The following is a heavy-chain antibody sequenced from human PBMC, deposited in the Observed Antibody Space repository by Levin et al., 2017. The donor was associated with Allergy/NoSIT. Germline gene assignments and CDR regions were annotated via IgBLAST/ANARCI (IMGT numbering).Heavy chain of an antibody. CDR2: IKSKTDGGTT. Sequence: PGGSLRLSCAASGFTFSNAWMSWVRQAPGKGLEWVGRIKSKTDGGTTDYAAPVKGRFTISRDDSKNTLYLQMNSLKTEDTAVYYCTTGTPPHIVVVTAIWYFDLWGRGTLVTVSS. V-gene: IGHV3-15*01. CDR1: GFTFSNAW. D-gene: IGHD2-21*02. J-gene: IGHJ2*01. CDR3: TTGTPPHIVVVTAIWYFDL.